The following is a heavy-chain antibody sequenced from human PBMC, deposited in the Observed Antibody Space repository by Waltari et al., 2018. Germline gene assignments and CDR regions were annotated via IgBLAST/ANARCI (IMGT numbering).Heavy chain of an antibody. J-gene: IGHJ5*02. Sequence: QVQLVQSGAEVKKPGASVKVSCKASGYTFTGYYMPWVRPAPGQGLEWMGWINPNSGGTNYAQKFQGRVTMTRDTSISTAYMELSRLRSDDTAVYYCARGGLTIFGVVNWFDPWGQGTLVTVSS. CDR1: GYTFTGYY. CDR3: ARGGLTIFGVVNWFDP. D-gene: IGHD3-3*01. V-gene: IGHV1-2*02. CDR2: INPNSGGT.